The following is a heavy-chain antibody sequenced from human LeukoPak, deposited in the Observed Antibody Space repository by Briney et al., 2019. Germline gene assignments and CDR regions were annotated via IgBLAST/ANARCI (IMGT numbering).Heavy chain of an antibody. J-gene: IGHJ4*02. V-gene: IGHV1-2*06. CDR2: IDPYTGAT. D-gene: IGHD1-26*01. CDR1: GYTFTGYY. CDR3: ATYSGNYQSAY. Sequence: ASVKVSCKASGYTFTGYYMHWVRQAPGQGLEWMGRIDPYTGATNYAQKFQGRVAVTRDMSISTVYMELSRLKSDDTAVYFCATYSGNYQSAYWGQGTLVTVSS.